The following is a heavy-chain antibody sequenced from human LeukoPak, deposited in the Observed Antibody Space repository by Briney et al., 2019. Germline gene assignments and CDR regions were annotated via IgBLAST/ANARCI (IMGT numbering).Heavy chain of an antibody. CDR3: ASERITMIVVFDY. J-gene: IGHJ4*02. CDR2: IYYSEST. Sequence: LRLSCAASGFTFSSYSMNWVRQPPGKGLEWIGYIYYSESTYYNPSLKSRVTISVDTSKNQFSLKLSSVTAADTAVYYCASERITMIVVFDYWGQGTLVTVSS. D-gene: IGHD3-22*01. CDR1: GFTFSSYS. V-gene: IGHV4-30-4*08.